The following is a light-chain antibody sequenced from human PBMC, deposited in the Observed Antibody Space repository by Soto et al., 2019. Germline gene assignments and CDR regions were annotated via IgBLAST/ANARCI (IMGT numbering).Light chain of an antibody. CDR1: QSVSSN. J-gene: IGKJ5*01. V-gene: IGKV3-15*01. CDR2: GSS. CDR3: QPYNNWPRRG. Sequence: TQSPSTLSLSPEERATLSCRASQSVSSNLAWYQHKPGQAPRLLIYGSSTRATGIPARFSGSGSGTEFTLTISSLQSEDFAVYYCQPYNNWPRRGFGQGTRLEIK.